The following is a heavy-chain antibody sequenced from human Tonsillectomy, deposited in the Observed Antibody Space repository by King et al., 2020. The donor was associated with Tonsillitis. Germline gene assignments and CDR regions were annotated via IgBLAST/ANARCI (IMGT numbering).Heavy chain of an antibody. V-gene: IGHV3-30*03. CDR1: GFIFRSYG. D-gene: IGHD3-3*01. CDR2: IAYDGSNK. CDR3: ARGFFEWLLRYGMDV. Sequence: VQLVQSGGGVVQPGRSLRLSCAASGFIFRSYGMHWVRQAPGKGLEWVAVIAYDGSNKYYADSVKGRFTISRDNSKNTLYLQMNSLSAEDTAVYYCARGFFEWLLRYGMDVWGQGTTVTVSS. J-gene: IGHJ6*02.